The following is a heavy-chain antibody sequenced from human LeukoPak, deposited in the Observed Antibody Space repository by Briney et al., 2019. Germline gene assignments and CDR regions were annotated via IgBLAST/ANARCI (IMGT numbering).Heavy chain of an antibody. Sequence: SQTLSLTCAISGDSVSANNAAWNWIRQSPSRGLEWLGRTYYRSKRFINYAPSVKSRIIIDPDTPKNQVSLQLNSVTPEDTAVYYCTRSDCSSGRCPGFDNWGQGTLVTASS. CDR2: TYYRSKRFI. V-gene: IGHV6-1*01. CDR3: TRSDCSSGRCPGFDN. D-gene: IGHD6-19*01. CDR1: GDSVSANNAA. J-gene: IGHJ4*02.